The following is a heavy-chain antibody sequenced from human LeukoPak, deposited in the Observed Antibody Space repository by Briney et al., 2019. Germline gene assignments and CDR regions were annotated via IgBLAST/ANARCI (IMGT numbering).Heavy chain of an antibody. Sequence: SETLSLTCSVSGGSISSSTYYWGWIRQPPGKGLEWIGSIYYSGSTYYNPSLKSRLTISVDTSKNQFSLILNSVTAADMAEYRFSRHDYGDYSSFDYRRQGTLVTVSS. CDR2: IYYSGST. D-gene: IGHD4-17*01. CDR1: GGSISSSTYY. J-gene: IGHJ4*02. V-gene: IGHV4-39*01. CDR3: SRHDYGDYSSFDY.